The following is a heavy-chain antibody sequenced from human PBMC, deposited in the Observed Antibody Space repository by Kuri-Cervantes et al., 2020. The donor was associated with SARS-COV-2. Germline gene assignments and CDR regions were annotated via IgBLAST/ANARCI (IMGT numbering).Heavy chain of an antibody. CDR3: ARDYDSSGHMLDY. CDR2: ISYDGSNK. J-gene: IGHJ4*02. V-gene: IGHV3-30*04. Sequence: GGSLRLSCAASGFTFSSYAMHWVRQAPGKGLEWVTVISYDGSNKYYADSVKGRFIISRDNSKNTLYLQMNSLRAEDTAVYYCARDYDSSGHMLDYWGQGTLVTVSS. CDR1: GFTFSSYA. D-gene: IGHD3-22*01.